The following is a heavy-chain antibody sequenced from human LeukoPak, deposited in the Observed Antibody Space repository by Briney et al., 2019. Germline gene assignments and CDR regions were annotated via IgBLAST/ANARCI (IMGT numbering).Heavy chain of an antibody. V-gene: IGHV3-30*02. CDR3: AKDPVAAWEQEWLRWYFDY. Sequence: PGGSLRLSCAASGFNFSNYGMHWVRQAPGKGLEWVSFIRFDGSDKYYADSVKGRFTISRDSSKNTLYLQMNSLRPEDTAMYYCAKDPVAAWEQEWLRWYFDYWGQGTQVAVSP. D-gene: IGHD3-16*01. CDR2: IRFDGSDK. J-gene: IGHJ4*02. CDR1: GFNFSNYG.